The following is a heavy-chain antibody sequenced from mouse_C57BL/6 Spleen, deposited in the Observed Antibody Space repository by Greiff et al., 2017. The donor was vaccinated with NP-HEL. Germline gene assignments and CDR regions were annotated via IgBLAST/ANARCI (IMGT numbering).Heavy chain of an antibody. D-gene: IGHD1-1*01. CDR2: INPYNGGT. V-gene: IGHV1-19*01. J-gene: IGHJ3*01. CDR3: ARAHYYGSSPFAY. Sequence: VQLQQSGPVLVKPGASVKMSCKASGYTFTDYYMNWVKQSHGKSLEWIGVINPYNGGTSYNQKFKGKATLTVDKSSSTAYMELNSLTSEDSAVYYCARAHYYGSSPFAYWGQGTLVTVSA. CDR1: GYTFTDYY.